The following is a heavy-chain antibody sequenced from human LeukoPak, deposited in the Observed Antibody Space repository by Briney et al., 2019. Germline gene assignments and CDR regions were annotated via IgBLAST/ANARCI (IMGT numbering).Heavy chain of an antibody. CDR1: GITFSNSW. V-gene: IGHV3-7*01. CDR2: IRPDGSEG. D-gene: IGHD2-21*01. Sequence: GGSLRLSCTTSGITFSNSWMSWVRQAPGKGLEWVATIRPDGSEGYYADSVRGRFTISRDNSKNSFYLQMSSLRAEDTGVFYCARDVAYSAFDYWGQGTLVTVSS. J-gene: IGHJ4*02. CDR3: ARDVAYSAFDY.